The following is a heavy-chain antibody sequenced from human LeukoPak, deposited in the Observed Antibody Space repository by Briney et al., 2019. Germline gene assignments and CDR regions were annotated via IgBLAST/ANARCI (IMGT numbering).Heavy chain of an antibody. CDR1: GFTVSSNY. CDR3: YSMIVVEIRVINDY. Sequence: GGSLRLSRAVSGFTVSSNYMSWVRQAPGKGLEWVSVIYSGGSTYYADSVKGRFTISRDNSKNTLYLQMNSLRAEDTAVYYCYSMIVVEIRVINDYWGQGTLATVSS. CDR2: IYSGGST. V-gene: IGHV3-66*01. D-gene: IGHD3-22*01. J-gene: IGHJ4*02.